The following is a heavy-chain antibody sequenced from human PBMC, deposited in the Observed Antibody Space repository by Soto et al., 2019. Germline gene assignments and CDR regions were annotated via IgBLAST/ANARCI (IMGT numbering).Heavy chain of an antibody. D-gene: IGHD2-2*01. CDR3: ARAVGVSCSSTSRRRFDN. CDR1: GYTFTSYA. Sequence: ASVKVSCKASGYTFTSYAMHWVRQAPGQRLEWMGWINAGNGNTKYSQKFQGRVTITRDTSASTAYMALSSLRSEDTAVYYCARAVGVSCSSTSRRRFDNWGKRT. CDR2: INAGNGNT. V-gene: IGHV1-3*01. J-gene: IGHJ4*02.